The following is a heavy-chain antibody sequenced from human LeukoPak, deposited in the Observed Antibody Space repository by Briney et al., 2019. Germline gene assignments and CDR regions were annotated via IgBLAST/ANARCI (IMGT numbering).Heavy chain of an antibody. D-gene: IGHD2-15*01. J-gene: IGHJ6*03. Sequence: ASVKVSCKASGYTFTDYYMHWVRQAPGQGLEWMGWINPHSGGTNYAQKFQGRVTMTRDTSISTAYMELSRLRSDDTAVYYCARDSLKVVVAATDYYYYYYMDVWGKGTTVTVSS. CDR3: ARDSLKVVVAATDYYYYYYMDV. V-gene: IGHV1-2*02. CDR1: GYTFTDYY. CDR2: INPHSGGT.